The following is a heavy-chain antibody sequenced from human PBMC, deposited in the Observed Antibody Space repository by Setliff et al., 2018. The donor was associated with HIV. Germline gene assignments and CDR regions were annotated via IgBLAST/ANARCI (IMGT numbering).Heavy chain of an antibody. V-gene: IGHV3-21*01. Sequence: PGGSLRLSCAASGFTFSSYSMNWVRRAPGKGLEWVSSISSISTYIYYADSVKGRFTISRDNAKNSVFLQMNSLRAEDTAVYYCARDRGLGSSSPGRYYYVDVWGKGTTVTVSS. D-gene: IGHD6-13*01. CDR3: ARDRGLGSSSPGRYYYVDV. CDR2: ISSISTYI. CDR1: GFTFSSYS. J-gene: IGHJ6*03.